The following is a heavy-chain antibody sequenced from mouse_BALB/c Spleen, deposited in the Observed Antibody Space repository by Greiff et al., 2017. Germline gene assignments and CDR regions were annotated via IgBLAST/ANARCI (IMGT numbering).Heavy chain of an antibody. CDR2: INPYNDGT. Sequence: EVKLQESGPELVKPGASVKMSCKASGYTFTSYVMHWVKQKPGQGLEWIGYINPYNDGTKYNEKFKGKATLTSDKSSSTAYMELSSLTSEDSAVYYCAREMITTGTWFAYWGQGTLVTVSA. CDR3: AREMITTGTWFAY. V-gene: IGHV1-14*01. D-gene: IGHD2-4*01. J-gene: IGHJ3*01. CDR1: GYTFTSYV.